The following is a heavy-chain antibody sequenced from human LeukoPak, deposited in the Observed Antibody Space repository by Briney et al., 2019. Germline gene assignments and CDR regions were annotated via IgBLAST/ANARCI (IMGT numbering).Heavy chain of an antibody. CDR3: TRESGSYHGNDY. V-gene: IGHV1-2*06. CDR1: GYTFTAYY. CDR2: INPDSGVT. Sequence: ASVKVSCKASGYTFTAYYMHWVRQAPGQGLEWMGRINPDSGVTNYAQKFQGRVTMTGDTSISTAYMELSSLRSDDTAVYYCTRESGSYHGNDYWGQGTLVTVSS. D-gene: IGHD1-26*01. J-gene: IGHJ4*02.